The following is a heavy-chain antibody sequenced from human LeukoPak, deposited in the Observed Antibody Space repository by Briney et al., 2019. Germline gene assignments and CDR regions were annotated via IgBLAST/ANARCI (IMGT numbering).Heavy chain of an antibody. Sequence: SETLSLTCAVYGGSFSGYYGSCTRQPPGKGLEWIGEINHSGSTNYNPSLKSRVTISVDTSKNQFSLKLSSVTAADTDVYYCARGELRYFDWLPPALSGSFDYWGQGTLVTVSS. CDR2: INHSGST. CDR1: GGSFSGYY. D-gene: IGHD3-9*01. J-gene: IGHJ4*02. V-gene: IGHV4-34*01. CDR3: ARGELRYFDWLPPALSGSFDY.